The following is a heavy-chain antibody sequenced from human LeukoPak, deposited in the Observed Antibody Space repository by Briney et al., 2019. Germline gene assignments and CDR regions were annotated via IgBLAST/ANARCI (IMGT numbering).Heavy chain of an antibody. CDR3: ARGGVQKYYYDSSGPLDDY. CDR2: INPSGGST. CDR1: GYTFTSYG. J-gene: IGHJ4*02. V-gene: IGHV1-46*01. D-gene: IGHD3-22*01. Sequence: ASVKVSCKASGYTFTSYGISWVRQAPGQGLKWMGIINPSGGSTSYAQKFQGRVTMTRDTSTSTVYMELSSLRSEDTAVYYCARGGVQKYYYDSSGPLDDYWGQGTLVTVSS.